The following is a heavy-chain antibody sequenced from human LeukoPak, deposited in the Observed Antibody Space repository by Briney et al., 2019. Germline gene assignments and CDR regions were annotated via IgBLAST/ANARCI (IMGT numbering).Heavy chain of an antibody. D-gene: IGHD2-15*01. J-gene: IGHJ3*02. CDR2: IYTSGST. Sequence: SQTLSLTCTVSGGSISSGSYYWSWIRQPAGKGLEWIGRIYTSGSTNYNPSLKSRVTISVDTSKNQFSLKLSSVTAADTAVYYCARDRGGGYCSGGSCSDAFDIWGQGTMVTVSS. CDR1: GGSISSGSYY. CDR3: ARDRGGGYCSGGSCSDAFDI. V-gene: IGHV4-61*02.